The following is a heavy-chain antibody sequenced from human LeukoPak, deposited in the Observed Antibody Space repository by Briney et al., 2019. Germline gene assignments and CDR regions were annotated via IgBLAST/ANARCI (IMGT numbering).Heavy chain of an antibody. D-gene: IGHD6-19*01. CDR2: ISGSGGST. CDR1: GFTFSSYA. CDR3: AKAVGQWLVEFDY. V-gene: IGHV3-23*01. J-gene: IGHJ4*02. Sequence: GGSLRLSCAASGFTFSSYAMSWVRQAPGKGLEWVSAISGSGGSTYYADSVKGRFTISRDNSKITLYLQMNSLRGEDTAVYYCAKAVGQWLVEFDYWGQGTLVTVSS.